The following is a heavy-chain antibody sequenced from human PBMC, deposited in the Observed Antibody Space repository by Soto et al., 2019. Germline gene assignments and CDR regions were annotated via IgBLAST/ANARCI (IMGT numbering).Heavy chain of an antibody. Sequence: SETLSLTCTVSGGSISSYYWSWIRQPPGKGLEWIGYIYYSGSTNYNPSLKSRVTISVDTSKNQFSLKLSSVTAADTAVYYCARDNPLKTAAAGTFWSDPWGQGTLVTVSS. D-gene: IGHD6-13*01. J-gene: IGHJ5*02. CDR3: ARDNPLKTAAAGTFWSDP. CDR2: IYYSGST. CDR1: GGSISSYY. V-gene: IGHV4-59*01.